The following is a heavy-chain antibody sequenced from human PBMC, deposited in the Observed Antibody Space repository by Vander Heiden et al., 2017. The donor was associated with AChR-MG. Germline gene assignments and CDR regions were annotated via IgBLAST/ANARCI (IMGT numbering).Heavy chain of an antibody. Sequence: QVQLPQWGAGLLKPSETRSLTCDVYGGSFSGYYWSWIRQPPGKGLEWIGEINHSGSTNYNPSLKSRVTISVDTSKNQFSLKLSSVTAADTAVYYCARAGYNWNYGWFDPWGQGTLITVSS. J-gene: IGHJ5*02. D-gene: IGHD1-7*01. V-gene: IGHV4-34*01. CDR3: ARAGYNWNYGWFDP. CDR1: GGSFSGYY. CDR2: INHSGST.